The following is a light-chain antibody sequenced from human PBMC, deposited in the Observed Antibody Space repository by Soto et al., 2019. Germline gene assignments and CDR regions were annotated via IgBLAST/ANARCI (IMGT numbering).Light chain of an antibody. CDR3: QQYGSPGT. CDR1: QSVSNTY. CDR2: GAS. Sequence: EIVLTQSPGTLSLSPGDRATLSCRASQSVSNTYLAWYQQKPGQAPRLLSHGASTRATGIPDRLSGSGSGTVITLTISIQEPEDFAVYYCQQYGSPGTFGQGTKVDIK. J-gene: IGKJ1*01. V-gene: IGKV3-20*01.